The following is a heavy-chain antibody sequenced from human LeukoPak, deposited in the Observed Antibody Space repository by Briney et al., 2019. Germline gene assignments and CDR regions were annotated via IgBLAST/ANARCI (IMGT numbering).Heavy chain of an antibody. CDR2: IYYSGST. CDR3: ARAHEPGQYSYGYRWFDP. J-gene: IGHJ5*02. V-gene: IGHV4-39*07. D-gene: IGHD5-18*01. Sequence: SETLSLTCTVSGGSISSSSYYWGWIRQPPGKGLEWIGSIYYSGSTYYNPSLKSRVTISVDTSKNQFSLKLSSVTAADTAVYYCARAHEPGQYSYGYRWFDPWGQGTLVTVSS. CDR1: GGSISSSSYY.